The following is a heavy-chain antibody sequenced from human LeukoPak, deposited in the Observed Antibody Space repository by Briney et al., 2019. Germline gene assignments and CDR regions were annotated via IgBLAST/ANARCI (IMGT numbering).Heavy chain of an antibody. D-gene: IGHD3-3*01. V-gene: IGHV3-53*04. Sequence: GGSLRLSCAASGFTFSSYGMHWVRQAPGKGLEWVSFIYRGGTTYYADSVKGRFTLSRHDSKNTLYLQMSSLRTEDTAVYYCASGDYDFWSGFEYWGQGTLVTVSS. J-gene: IGHJ4*02. CDR1: GFTFSSYG. CDR3: ASGDYDFWSGFEY. CDR2: IYRGGTT.